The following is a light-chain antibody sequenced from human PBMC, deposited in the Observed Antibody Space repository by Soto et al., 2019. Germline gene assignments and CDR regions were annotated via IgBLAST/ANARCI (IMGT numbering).Light chain of an antibody. CDR1: QSISSW. CDR2: KAS. CDR3: QHYHSYPWT. V-gene: IGKV1-5*03. J-gene: IGKJ1*01. Sequence: DIQLTQSPVSLSASVGERVTITCRASQSISSWLAWYQQKSGKAPNLLIYKASNLQTGVPSRFSGSGSGTEFTLTISGLQTEDCATYYCQHYHSYPWTFGQGTKVEI.